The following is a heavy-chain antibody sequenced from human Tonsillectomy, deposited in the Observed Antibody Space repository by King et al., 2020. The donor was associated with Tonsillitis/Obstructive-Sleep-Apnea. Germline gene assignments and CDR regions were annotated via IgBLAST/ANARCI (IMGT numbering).Heavy chain of an antibody. V-gene: IGHV4-39*01. CDR1: GGSISSSNYY. Sequence: QLQESGPGLVKPSETLSLTCTVSGGSISSSNYYWGWIRQPPGKGLEWIGSIFYSGSTYYNPSLKSRVTISVDTSNNQFSLKLSSVTAADTAVYYCARRLVGGSLGYYYYYYMDVWGKGTTVTVSS. J-gene: IGHJ6*03. CDR2: IFYSGST. CDR3: ARRLVGGSLGYYYYYYMDV. D-gene: IGHD3-16*01.